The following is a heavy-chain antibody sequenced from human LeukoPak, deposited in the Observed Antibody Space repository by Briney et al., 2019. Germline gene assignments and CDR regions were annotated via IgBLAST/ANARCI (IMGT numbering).Heavy chain of an antibody. D-gene: IGHD3-3*01. CDR2: IFHSESV. Sequence: SETLSLTCTVSGVSISTNTWWSWVRQTPGKGLEWIGEIFHSESVNSNPSLESRLTISLDKSKNHFSLELTSVTAADTALYFCAREIFGARAFEYWGQGILVTVSS. J-gene: IGHJ4*02. V-gene: IGHV4-4*02. CDR3: AREIFGARAFEY. CDR1: GVSISTNTW.